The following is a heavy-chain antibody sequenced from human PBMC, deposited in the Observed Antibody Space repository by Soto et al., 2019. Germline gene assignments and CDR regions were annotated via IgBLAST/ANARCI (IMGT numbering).Heavy chain of an antibody. CDR3: AKTRGAMIYAISVYGMDV. Sequence: EVQLLESGGGFIHPGGSLRLSCAASGFSFSSFAMNWVRQAPGKGLEGVSIISGSADSTFYADSVKGRVTISRDNSKSTLYLQINSLRAEDTAVYYCAKTRGAMIYAISVYGMDVWGQGTTVTVSS. V-gene: IGHV3-23*01. D-gene: IGHD2-8*01. J-gene: IGHJ6*02. CDR2: ISGSADST. CDR1: GFSFSSFA.